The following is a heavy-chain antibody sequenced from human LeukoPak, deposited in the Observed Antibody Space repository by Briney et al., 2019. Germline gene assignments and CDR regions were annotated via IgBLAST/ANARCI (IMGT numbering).Heavy chain of an antibody. V-gene: IGHV3-30*02. CDR1: GFTFSSYG. Sequence: GSLRLSCAASGFTFSSYGMHWVRQAPGKGLEWVAFIRYDGSNKYYADSVKGRFTISRDNSKNTLYLQMNSLRAEDTAVYYCAKDKPRYCSSTSCGGFDYWGQGTLVTVSS. CDR3: AKDKPRYCSSTSCGGFDY. D-gene: IGHD2-2*01. CDR2: IRYDGSNK. J-gene: IGHJ4*02.